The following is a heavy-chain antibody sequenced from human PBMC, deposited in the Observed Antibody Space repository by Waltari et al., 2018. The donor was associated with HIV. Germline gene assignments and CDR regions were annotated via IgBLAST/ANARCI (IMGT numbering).Heavy chain of an antibody. CDR2: INADVDKT. J-gene: IGHJ4*02. Sequence: PGASVRLSCAASGFTLNMYSMICVRQFPGKGLEWVSSINADVDKTPYLDTLKGPFKASRDNCLNGLFLEIVGLRVNDTAVFNCTKPLGVVRGAPPYVGNWCQGSL. CDR3: TKPLGVVRGAPPYVGN. CDR1: GFTLNMYS. D-gene: IGHD3-10*01. V-gene: IGHV3-23*01.